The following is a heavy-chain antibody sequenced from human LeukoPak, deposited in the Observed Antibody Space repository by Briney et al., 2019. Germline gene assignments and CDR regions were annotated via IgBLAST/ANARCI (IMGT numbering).Heavy chain of an antibody. CDR3: ARHGKYSAGYRYFDN. CDR1: GYSFTSYW. Sequence: GESLKISCKGSGYSFTSYWIGWVRQMPGKGLEWMGIIYSGDSDTRYSPSFQGQVTISVDKSISTAYLQWSSLKASDTAMYYCARHGKYSAGYRYFDNWGQGTRVTVSS. D-gene: IGHD3-16*02. J-gene: IGHJ4*02. V-gene: IGHV5-51*01. CDR2: IYSGDSDT.